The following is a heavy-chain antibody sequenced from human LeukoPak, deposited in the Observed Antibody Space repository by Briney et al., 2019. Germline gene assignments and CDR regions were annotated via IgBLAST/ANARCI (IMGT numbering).Heavy chain of an antibody. V-gene: IGHV3-72*01. Sequence: QTGGSLRLSCAASGVTFSDHNMDWGRQAPGKGLGCVGRTRNKVNSYTTEYAASVTGRFTISRDESKNSLYLQMNSLTPEDTDVYYCAREGMTYYYDSSGYYYGPFRGVLDVWGQGTTVTVSS. J-gene: IGHJ6*02. CDR3: AREGMTYYYDSSGYYYGPFRGVLDV. CDR1: GVTFSDHN. CDR2: TRNKVNSYTT. D-gene: IGHD3-22*01.